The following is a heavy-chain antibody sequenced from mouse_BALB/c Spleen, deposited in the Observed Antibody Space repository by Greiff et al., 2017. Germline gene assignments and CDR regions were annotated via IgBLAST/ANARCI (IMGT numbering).Heavy chain of an antibody. J-gene: IGHJ4*01. CDR1: GDSITSGY. CDR3: ARQLGLDYAMDY. D-gene: IGHD3-1*01. Sequence: EVQLQQSGPSLVKPSQTLSLTCSVTGDSITSGYWNWIRKFPGNKLEYMGYISYSGSTYYNPSLKSRISITRDTSKNQYYLQLNSVTTEDTATYYCARQLGLDYAMDYWGQGTSVTVSS. CDR2: ISYSGST. V-gene: IGHV3-8*02.